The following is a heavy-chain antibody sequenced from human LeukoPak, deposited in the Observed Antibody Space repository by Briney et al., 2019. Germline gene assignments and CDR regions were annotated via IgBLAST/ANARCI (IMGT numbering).Heavy chain of an antibody. J-gene: IGHJ4*02. D-gene: IGHD5-12*01. CDR1: GGSISSSSYY. CDR3: ARQKVATTYFDY. CDR2: IYYSGST. V-gene: IGHV4-39*01. Sequence: PSETLSLTCTVSGGSISSSSYYWGWIRQPPGKGLEWIGSIYYSGSTYYNPSLKSRVTISVDTSKNQFSLKLSSVTAADTAVYYCARQKVATTYFDYWGQGTLVTVSS.